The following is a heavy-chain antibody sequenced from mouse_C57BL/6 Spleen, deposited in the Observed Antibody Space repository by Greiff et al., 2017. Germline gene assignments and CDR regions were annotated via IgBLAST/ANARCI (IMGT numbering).Heavy chain of an antibody. CDR3: ARRPTIVRRYYFDY. J-gene: IGHJ2*01. Sequence: VQLQQSGPELVKPGASVKISCKASGYAFSSSWMNWVKQRPGKGLEWIGRIYPGDGDTNYNGKFKGKATLTADKSSSTAYMQLSSLTSEDSAVYFCARRPTIVRRYYFDYWGQGTTLTVSS. V-gene: IGHV1-82*01. CDR2: IYPGDGDT. D-gene: IGHD2-5*01. CDR1: GYAFSSSW.